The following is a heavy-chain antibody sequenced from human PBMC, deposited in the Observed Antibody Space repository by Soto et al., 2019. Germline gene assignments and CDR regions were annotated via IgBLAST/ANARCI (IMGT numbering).Heavy chain of an antibody. J-gene: IGHJ6*02. CDR1: GFSFSSYA. Sequence: GGSLRLSCAASGFSFSSYAMHWVRQAPGKGLEWVAVISYDGSNKYYADSVKGRFTISRDNSKTTLYLQMNSLRAEDTAVYYCARAHYDFWSGYFSYYYYCMDVLGQGTTVTVSS. CDR3: ARAHYDFWSGYFSYYYYCMDV. D-gene: IGHD3-3*01. V-gene: IGHV3-30-3*01. CDR2: ISYDGSNK.